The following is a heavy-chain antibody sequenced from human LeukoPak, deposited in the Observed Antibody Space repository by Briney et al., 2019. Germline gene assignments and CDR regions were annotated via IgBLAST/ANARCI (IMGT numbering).Heavy chain of an antibody. CDR1: GYSLINHW. CDR3: ARQGSYDNSGYSFDY. J-gene: IGHJ4*02. V-gene: IGHV5-51*01. Sequence: GESLKISCKASGYSLINHWIGWVRQMPGKGLDWMGIIYPGNADATYSPSFQGQVTISADESATTVYLQWSSLKASDTAMYYCARQGSYDNSGYSFDYWGQGTLVTVSS. CDR2: IYPGNADA. D-gene: IGHD3-22*01.